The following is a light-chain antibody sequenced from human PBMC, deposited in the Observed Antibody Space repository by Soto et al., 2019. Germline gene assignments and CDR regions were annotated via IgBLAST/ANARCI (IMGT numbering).Light chain of an antibody. J-gene: IGLJ1*01. V-gene: IGLV2-11*01. CDR1: SGDVGAXNY. Sequence: QSVLTQPRSVSGSPGQSVTISCTGTSGDVGAXNYVSWYQLXXGXAPRLIIFDVSERPSGVPDRFSGSKSANTASLTISGLQAEDEADYYCCSDXGRXVFGTXTKLTVL. CDR2: DVS. CDR3: CSDXGRXV.